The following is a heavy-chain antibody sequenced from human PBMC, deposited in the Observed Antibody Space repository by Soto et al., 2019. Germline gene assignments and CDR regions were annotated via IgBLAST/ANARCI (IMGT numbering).Heavy chain of an antibody. Sequence: PPETLYLTSSVSGGSINSYTNYWSWIRQTPSRGLEWIGYIYYSGTTYYNPSLKSRVTISIDTSKNQFSLSLTSVVAADTAVYYCVRELVYSFDSSGYPDHCGQGDLVTGSS. J-gene: IGHJ4*02. V-gene: IGHV4-30-4*01. CDR2: IYYSGTT. CDR3: VRELVYSFDSSGYPDH. CDR1: GGSINSYTNY. D-gene: IGHD3-22*01.